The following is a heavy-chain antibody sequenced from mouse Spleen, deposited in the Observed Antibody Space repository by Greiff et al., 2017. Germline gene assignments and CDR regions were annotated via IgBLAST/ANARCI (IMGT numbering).Heavy chain of an antibody. CDR2: ISNGGGST. J-gene: IGHJ4*01. D-gene: IGHD2-4*01. Sequence: EVKLVESGGGLVQPGGSLKLSCATSGFTFSDYYMYWVRQTPEKRLEWVAYISNGGGSTYYPDTVKGRFTISRDNAKNTLYLQMSRLKSEDTAMYYCARRYDYDYYAMDYWGQGTSVTVSS. CDR3: ARRYDYDYYAMDY. CDR1: GFTFSDYY. V-gene: IGHV5-12*02.